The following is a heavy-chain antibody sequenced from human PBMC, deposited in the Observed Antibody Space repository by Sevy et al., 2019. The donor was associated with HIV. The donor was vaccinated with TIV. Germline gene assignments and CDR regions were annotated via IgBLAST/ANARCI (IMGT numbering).Heavy chain of an antibody. CDR1: GFTFSSYG. V-gene: IGHV3-30*18. D-gene: IGHD3-3*01. Sequence: GSLRLSCAASGFTFSSYGMHWVRQAPGKGLEWVAVISYDGSNKYYADSVKGRFTISRDNSKNTRYLQMNSLRAEDTAVYYCAKSFHPYYDFWSGYPAFDPWGQGTLVTVSS. CDR3: AKSFHPYYDFWSGYPAFDP. J-gene: IGHJ5*02. CDR2: ISYDGSNK.